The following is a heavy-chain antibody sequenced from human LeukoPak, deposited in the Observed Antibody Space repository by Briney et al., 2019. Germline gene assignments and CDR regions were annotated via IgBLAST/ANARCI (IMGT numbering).Heavy chain of an antibody. CDR3: ARLGPYYSIAAAGTMFDY. J-gene: IGHJ4*02. D-gene: IGHD6-13*01. V-gene: IGHV1-18*01. CDR2: ISAYNGNT. CDR1: GYTFTSYG. Sequence: ASVKVSCKASGYTFTSYGISWVRQAPGQGLEWMGWISAYNGNTNYAQKLQGRVTMTRDTSISTAYMELSRLRSDDTAVYYCARLGPYYSIAAAGTMFDYWGQGTLVTVSS.